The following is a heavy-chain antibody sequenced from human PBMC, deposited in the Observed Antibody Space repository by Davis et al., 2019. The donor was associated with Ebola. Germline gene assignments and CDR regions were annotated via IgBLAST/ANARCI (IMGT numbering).Heavy chain of an antibody. CDR2: IYPGDSDT. CDR3: ARLSTPRAYLFDY. Sequence: GESLKISCKGSGYSFSSHWIGWVRQMPGKGLEWMGIIYPGDSDTRYSPSFQGQVTISADKSISTAYLQWSSLKASDTAMYYCARLSTPRAYLFDYWGQGTLVTVSS. V-gene: IGHV5-51*01. CDR1: GYSFSSHW. D-gene: IGHD3-16*01. J-gene: IGHJ4*02.